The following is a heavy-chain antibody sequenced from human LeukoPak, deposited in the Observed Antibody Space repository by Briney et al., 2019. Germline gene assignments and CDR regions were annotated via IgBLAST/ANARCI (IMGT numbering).Heavy chain of an antibody. D-gene: IGHD6-13*01. V-gene: IGHV3-48*01. Sequence: GESLRLPCAASGFTFSSYSMNWVRQAPGKGLEWVSYISSSSSTIYYADSVKGRFTISRDNAKNSLYLQMNSLRAEDTAVYYCASGGSGYSSSWYNWFDPWGQGTLVTVSS. CDR2: ISSSSSTI. CDR1: GFTFSSYS. CDR3: ASGGSGYSSSWYNWFDP. J-gene: IGHJ5*02.